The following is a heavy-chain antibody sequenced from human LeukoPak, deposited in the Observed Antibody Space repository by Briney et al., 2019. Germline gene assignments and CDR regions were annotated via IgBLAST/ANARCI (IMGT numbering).Heavy chain of an antibody. D-gene: IGHD3-16*01. V-gene: IGHV3-74*01. CDR3: VRDLVFVWTPGDDFDF. CDR1: GFAFSAYW. J-gene: IGHJ4*02. CDR2: INEDATTI. Sequence: GGSLRLSCAASGFAFSAYWMHWVRQAPGKGLEWVSRINEDATTISYADSVKGRFIISGDNSKKSLYLQMNNLRAEDTAVYYCVRDLVFVWTPGDDFDFWGQGTLVTVSS.